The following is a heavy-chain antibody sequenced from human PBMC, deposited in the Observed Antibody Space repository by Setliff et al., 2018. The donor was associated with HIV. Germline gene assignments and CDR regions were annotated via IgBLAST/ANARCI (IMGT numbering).Heavy chain of an antibody. V-gene: IGHV4-39*07. CDR1: GGSISSSSYY. CDR3: ARGNGYSYGLMSAFDI. CDR2: IYYSGST. D-gene: IGHD5-18*01. Sequence: SETLSLTCTVSGGSISSSSYYWGWIRQPPGKGLEWIGSIYYSGSTYYNPSLKSRVTISLDTSKNRFSLKLSSVTAADTAVYYCARGNGYSYGLMSAFDIWGQGTMVTV. J-gene: IGHJ3*02.